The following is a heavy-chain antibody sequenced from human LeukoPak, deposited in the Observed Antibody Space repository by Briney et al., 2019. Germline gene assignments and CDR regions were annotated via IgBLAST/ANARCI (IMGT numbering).Heavy chain of an antibody. CDR3: ARGPPNWGYDY. Sequence: ASVKVSCTASGYAFTSYDFNWVRQATGQRPEWMGWMSPNSGDTGYAQKFQDRVTMTRNTSISTAYMELSSLRSDDTAVYYCARGPPNWGYDYWGPGTLVTVSS. J-gene: IGHJ4*02. D-gene: IGHD7-27*01. CDR1: GYAFTSYD. V-gene: IGHV1-8*01. CDR2: MSPNSGDT.